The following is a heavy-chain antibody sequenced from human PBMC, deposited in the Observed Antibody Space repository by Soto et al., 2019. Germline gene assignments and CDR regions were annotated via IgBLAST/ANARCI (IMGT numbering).Heavy chain of an antibody. D-gene: IGHD2-2*01. Sequence: GGSLRLSCAASGFTFSSYSMNRVRQAPGKGLEWVSYISSSSSTIYYADSVKGRFTISRDNAKNSLYLQMNSLRAEDTAVYYATRSAYMDVWGKGTTVTVSS. V-gene: IGHV3-48*01. J-gene: IGHJ6*03. CDR1: GFTFSSYS. CDR2: ISSSSSTI. CDR3: TRSAYMDV.